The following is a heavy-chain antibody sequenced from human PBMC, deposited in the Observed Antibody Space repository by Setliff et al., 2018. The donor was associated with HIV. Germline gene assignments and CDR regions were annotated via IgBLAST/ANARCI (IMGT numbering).Heavy chain of an antibody. J-gene: IGHJ4*02. CDR1: GFTFSFDW. Sequence: GGSLRLSCTASGFTFSFDWMSWVRQAPGKGLEWVASLTPDGGQVYYADSVRGRFTISRDNGKNSLTLQMNSLRAEDTGLYYCVRDLAREIAHWGQGTLVTVSS. CDR3: VRDLAREIAH. D-gene: IGHD3-10*01. CDR2: LTPDGGQV. V-gene: IGHV3-7*01.